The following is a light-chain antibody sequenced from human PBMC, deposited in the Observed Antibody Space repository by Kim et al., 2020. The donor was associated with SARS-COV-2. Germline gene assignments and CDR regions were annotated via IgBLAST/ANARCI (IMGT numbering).Light chain of an antibody. J-gene: IGLJ3*02. CDR1: SGSSASNY. V-gene: IGLV6-57*03. Sequence: TVTISCTRSSGSSASNYVQWYQQRPCSAPTTVIYEDNQRPSGVPDRFSGSIDSSSNSASLTISGLKTEDEADYYCQSYDSSNPHWVFGGGTQLTVL. CDR2: EDN. CDR3: QSYDSSNPHWV.